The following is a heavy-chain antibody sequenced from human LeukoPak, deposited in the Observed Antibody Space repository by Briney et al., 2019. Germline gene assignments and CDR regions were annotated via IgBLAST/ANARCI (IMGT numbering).Heavy chain of an antibody. CDR3: TTRRQDGC. D-gene: IGHD6-25*01. CDR2: IKSKIDGGTI. V-gene: IGHV3-15*01. J-gene: IGHJ4*02. CDR1: GFTFSDAW. Sequence: GGSLRLSCVASGFTFSDAWMSWVRQAPGKGLEWVGRIKSKIDGGTIDYGAPVKGRFTLARDDSRTPLYLQMNSLKTEDTAVYYCTTRRQDGCWGQGTLVTVS.